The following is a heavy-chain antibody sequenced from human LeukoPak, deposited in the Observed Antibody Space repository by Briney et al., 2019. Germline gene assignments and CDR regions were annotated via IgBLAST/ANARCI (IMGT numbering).Heavy chain of an antibody. J-gene: IGHJ3*02. Sequence: SSETLSLTCTVSGGSINNYYWGWIRQPAGKGLEWIGRIYTRGSTNYNPSLKSRVTMSVDTSKNQFSLKLSSVTAADTAVYYCARGRYCSADICSGGDAFDIWGQGTMVSVSS. V-gene: IGHV4-4*07. CDR3: ARGRYCSADICSGGDAFDI. CDR2: IYTRGST. D-gene: IGHD2-15*01. CDR1: GGSINNYY.